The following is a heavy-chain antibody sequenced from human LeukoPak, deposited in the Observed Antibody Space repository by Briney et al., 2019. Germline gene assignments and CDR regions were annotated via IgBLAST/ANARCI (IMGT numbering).Heavy chain of an antibody. V-gene: IGHV4-59*08. D-gene: IGHD6-13*01. J-gene: IGHJ4*02. CDR2: IHDSGST. CDR3: ARGFGSSWYYFDY. CDR1: GASISSYY. Sequence: SETLSLTCTVSGASISSYYWSWIRQPPGKRLEWIGYIHDSGSTNYNPSLKGRVTISVDTSKKQFSLKLSSVTAADTAVYYCARGFGSSWYYFDYWGQGTLVTASS.